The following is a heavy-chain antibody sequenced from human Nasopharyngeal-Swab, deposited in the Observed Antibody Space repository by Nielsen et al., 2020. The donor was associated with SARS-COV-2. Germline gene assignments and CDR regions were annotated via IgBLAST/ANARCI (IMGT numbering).Heavy chain of an antibody. CDR2: IYYSGST. V-gene: IGHV4-59*08. CDR1: GGSISSYY. J-gene: IGHJ3*02. D-gene: IGHD3-3*01. CDR3: ARHREITIFGVVIIGAFDI. Sequence: SETLSLTCTVSGGSISSYYWSWIRQPPGKGLEWIGYIYYSGSTNYNPSLKRRVTISVDTSKNQFSLKLSSVTAADTAVYYCARHREITIFGVVIIGAFDIWGQGTMVTVSS.